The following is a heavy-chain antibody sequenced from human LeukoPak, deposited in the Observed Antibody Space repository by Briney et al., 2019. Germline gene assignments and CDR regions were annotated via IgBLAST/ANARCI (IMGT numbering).Heavy chain of an antibody. CDR2: IDCDSSHI. CDR1: GFTSSNSA. Sequence: GGSLRLSCAASGFTSSNSAMNWVRQVPGKGLEWVSSIDCDSSHIYYAASVRGRFTISRDNARNSVYLQMNSLRVEDTAVYYCARDPLRYLRVGHYDYWGQGTLVAVSS. V-gene: IGHV3-21*01. D-gene: IGHD3-9*01. CDR3: ARDPLRYLRVGHYDY. J-gene: IGHJ4*02.